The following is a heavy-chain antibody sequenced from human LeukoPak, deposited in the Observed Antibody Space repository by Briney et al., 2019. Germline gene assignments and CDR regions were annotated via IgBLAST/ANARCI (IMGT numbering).Heavy chain of an antibody. Sequence: GGSLRLSCAASGFTFSSYAMHWVRQAPGKGLEYVSAISSNGGSTYYANSVKGRFTISRDNSKNTLYLQMGSLRAEDMAVYYCARDDYDSSGFVDYWGQGTLVTVSS. V-gene: IGHV3-64*01. CDR1: GFTFSSYA. D-gene: IGHD3-22*01. CDR2: ISSNGGST. CDR3: ARDDYDSSGFVDY. J-gene: IGHJ4*02.